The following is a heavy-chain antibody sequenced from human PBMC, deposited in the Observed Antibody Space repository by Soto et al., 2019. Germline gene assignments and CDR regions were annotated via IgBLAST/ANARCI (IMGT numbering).Heavy chain of an antibody. CDR1: GYSLISYW. V-gene: IGHV5-51*01. CDR2: FYPGDSTS. CDR3: ARIIGYCRNNDCSWTFDI. D-gene: IGHD2-2*03. Sequence: GESLKISCKTSGYSLISYWVAWVPQKPGKGLEWMGTFYPGDSTSTYSPSFQGQVTISVDKSISTAYLHLSSLKASDTAMYYCARIIGYCRNNDCSWTFDIWGQGTTVTVSS. J-gene: IGHJ3*02.